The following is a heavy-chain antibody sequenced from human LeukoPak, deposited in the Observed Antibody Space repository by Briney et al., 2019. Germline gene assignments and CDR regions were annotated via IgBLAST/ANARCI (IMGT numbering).Heavy chain of an antibody. CDR1: GFTVSSNY. V-gene: IGHV3-66*01. CDR2: IYSGGNT. J-gene: IGHJ4*02. D-gene: IGHD3-10*01. Sequence: PGGSLRLSCAASGFTVSSNYMSWVRQAPGKGLEWVSVIYSGGNTYYADSVKGRFTISRDNSKNTLYLQMNSLRAEDTAVYYCAESQSGDYFDYWGQGTLVTVSS. CDR3: AESQSGDYFDY.